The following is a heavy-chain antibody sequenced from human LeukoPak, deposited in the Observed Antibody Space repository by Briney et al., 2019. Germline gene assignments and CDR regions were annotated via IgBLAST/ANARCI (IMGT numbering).Heavy chain of an antibody. J-gene: IGHJ4*02. Sequence: NPGGSLRLSCAASGFTFSSYSMNWVRQAPGKGLEWVSSISSSSSYIYYADSVKGRFTISRDNAKNSLYLQMNSLRAEDTAVYYCARAAGEMATIRYWGQGTLVTVSS. CDR3: ARAAGEMATIRY. D-gene: IGHD5-24*01. CDR2: ISSSSSYI. CDR1: GFTFSSYS. V-gene: IGHV3-21*01.